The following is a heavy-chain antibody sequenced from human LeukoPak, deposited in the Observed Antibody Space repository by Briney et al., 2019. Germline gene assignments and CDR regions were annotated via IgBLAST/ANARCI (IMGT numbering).Heavy chain of an antibody. Sequence: SETLSLTCTVSGGSIRSYYWSRIRQPPGKGLEWIGYIYYSGSTNYNPSLKSRVTISVDTSKNQFSLKLSSVTAADTAVYYCARVDYDFWSGYSWFDPWGQGTLVTVSS. CDR3: ARVDYDFWSGYSWFDP. D-gene: IGHD3-3*01. J-gene: IGHJ5*02. CDR2: IYYSGST. V-gene: IGHV4-59*01. CDR1: GGSIRSYY.